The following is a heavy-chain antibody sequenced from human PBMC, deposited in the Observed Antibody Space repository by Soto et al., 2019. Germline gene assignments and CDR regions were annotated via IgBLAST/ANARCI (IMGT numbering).Heavy chain of an antibody. Sequence: PSETLSLTCTVSGGSISSSSYYWGWIRQPPGKKLERIGIIYYTGSTYYNPSLKSRVTISVDTSKNQFSLKLSSVTAADTALFYCARSRYCSGGSCYWFAPWGQGTLVTVSS. CDR3: ARSRYCSGGSCYWFAP. CDR2: IYYTGST. J-gene: IGHJ5*02. CDR1: GGSISSSSYY. V-gene: IGHV4-39*07. D-gene: IGHD2-15*01.